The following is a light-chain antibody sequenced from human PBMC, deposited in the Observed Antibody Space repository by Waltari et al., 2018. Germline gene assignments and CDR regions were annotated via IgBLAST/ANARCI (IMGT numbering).Light chain of an antibody. J-gene: IGKJ3*01. Sequence: ELVLTQSPATLSLSPGERATLSCRASQSVRGYIAWYPQKPGQAPRLLIYDTSNRATGLPARFSGSGSGTDFTLTISSLEPEDFAVYYCQHRGHWPPDATFGPGTKVDIK. CDR3: QHRGHWPPDAT. V-gene: IGKV3-11*01. CDR2: DTS. CDR1: QSVRGY.